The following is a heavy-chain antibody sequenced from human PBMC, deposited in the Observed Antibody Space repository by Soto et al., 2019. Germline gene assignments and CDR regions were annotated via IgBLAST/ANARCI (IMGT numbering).Heavy chain of an antibody. V-gene: IGHV1-18*04. D-gene: IGHD2-8*02. Sequence: ASVKVSCKASGYTFTSYGISWVRQAPGQGLDWMEWISAYNGNTNYAQKLQGRVTRTTHTPTSTADMELRSRRSDDTAVYYCARVPRGTTGPYFDYWGQGXLVTVSS. CDR2: ISAYNGNT. CDR1: GYTFTSYG. J-gene: IGHJ4*02. CDR3: ARVPRGTTGPYFDY.